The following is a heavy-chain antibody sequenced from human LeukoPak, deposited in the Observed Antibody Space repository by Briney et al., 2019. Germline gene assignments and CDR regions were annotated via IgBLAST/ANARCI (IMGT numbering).Heavy chain of an antibody. V-gene: IGHV3-66*02. CDR1: GFTVSYNY. CDR2: IYSDGNT. D-gene: IGHD5-12*01. CDR3: ARGMVATGS. J-gene: IGHJ5*02. Sequence: GGSLRLSCAASGFTVSYNYMSWVRQAPGKGLEWVSIIYSDGNTYYADSVKGRFTISRDNSENTVDLQMNSLRVEDTAVYYCARGMVATGSWSQGTLVTVSS.